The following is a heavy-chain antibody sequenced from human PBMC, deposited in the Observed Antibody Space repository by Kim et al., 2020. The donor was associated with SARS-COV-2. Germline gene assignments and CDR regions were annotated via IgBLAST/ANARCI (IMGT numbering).Heavy chain of an antibody. J-gene: IGHJ3*02. CDR2: LSTDGSST. D-gene: IGHD2-15*01. Sequence: GGSLRLXCVVSGFTLSSHWMHWVRQVPGKGLAWVSRLSTDGSSTAYADSVKGRFSISRDNAKNTLYLQMNSLRAEDTAVYYCARGWAFDIWGQGTMVTVSS. CDR1: GFTLSSHW. CDR3: ARGWAFDI. V-gene: IGHV3-74*01.